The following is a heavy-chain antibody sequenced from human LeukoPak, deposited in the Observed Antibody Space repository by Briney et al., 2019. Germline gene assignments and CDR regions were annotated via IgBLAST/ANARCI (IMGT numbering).Heavy chain of an antibody. CDR3: VRSSRVAGGHYYFDY. CDR1: GGSISNYY. V-gene: IGHV4-4*07. D-gene: IGHD6-13*01. J-gene: IGHJ4*02. Sequence: PSETLSLTCTVSGGSISNYYWSWIRQPAGKGLEWIGRIYTGGGTNYNPSLKSRVTMSVSKNHFSLKLSSVTAADTAVYHCVRSSRVAGGHYYFDYWGQGTLVTVSS. CDR2: IYTGGGT.